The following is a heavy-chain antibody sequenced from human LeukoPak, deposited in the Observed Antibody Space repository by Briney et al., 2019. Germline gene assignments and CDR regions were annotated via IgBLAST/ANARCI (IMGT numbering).Heavy chain of an antibody. Sequence: SETLSLTCTVSGGSISSGGYYWSWIRQHPGKGLEWIGYIYYSGSTYYNPSLKSRVTISVDTSKNQFSLKLSSVTAADTAVYYCAMRDCGGDCSWAADAFDIWGQGTMVTVSS. V-gene: IGHV4-31*03. D-gene: IGHD2-21*02. CDR1: GGSISSGGYY. J-gene: IGHJ3*02. CDR2: IYYSGST. CDR3: AMRDCGGDCSWAADAFDI.